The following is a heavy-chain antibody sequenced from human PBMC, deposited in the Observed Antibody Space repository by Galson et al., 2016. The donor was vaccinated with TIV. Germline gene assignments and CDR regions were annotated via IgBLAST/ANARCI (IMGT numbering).Heavy chain of an antibody. Sequence: SLRLSCAASGFTFSRHWMSWVRQTPGKGLEWVAKMKEGGSERYYVDSVKGRFTISRDNARNSLFLQMSSLRVEDTGIYYCARDTHYASDYWGRGTLVTVSS. CDR3: ARDTHYASDY. CDR1: GFTFSRHW. CDR2: MKEGGSER. J-gene: IGHJ4*02. D-gene: IGHD3-16*01. V-gene: IGHV3-7*01.